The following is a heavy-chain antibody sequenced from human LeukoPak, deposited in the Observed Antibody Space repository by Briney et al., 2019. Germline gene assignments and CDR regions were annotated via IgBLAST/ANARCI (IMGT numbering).Heavy chain of an antibody. CDR2: INWNGGST. J-gene: IGHJ6*03. CDR3: ARAPTGLYYYYYMDV. Sequence: GGSLRLSCAASGFTFSSYMMTWVRQAPGKGLEWVSGINWNGGSTGYADSVKGRFTISRDNAKNSLYLQMNSLRAEDTALYYCARAPTGLYYYYYMDVWGKGTTVTVSS. CDR1: GFTFSSYM. D-gene: IGHD3-16*01. V-gene: IGHV3-20*04.